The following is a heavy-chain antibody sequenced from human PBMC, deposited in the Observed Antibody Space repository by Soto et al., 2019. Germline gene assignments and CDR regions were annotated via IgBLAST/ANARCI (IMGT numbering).Heavy chain of an antibody. D-gene: IGHD1-26*01. Sequence: PGESLKISCKGSGYSFTSYWISWVRQMPGKGLEWMGRIDPSDSYTNYSPSFQGHVTISADKSISTAYLQWSSLKASDTAMYYCARRGWELPAYYYYGMDVWGQETTVTVSS. J-gene: IGHJ6*02. CDR2: IDPSDSYT. V-gene: IGHV5-10-1*01. CDR3: ARRGWELPAYYYYGMDV. CDR1: GYSFTSYW.